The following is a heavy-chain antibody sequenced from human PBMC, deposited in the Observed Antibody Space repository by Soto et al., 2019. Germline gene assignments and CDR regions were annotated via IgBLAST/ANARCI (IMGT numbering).Heavy chain of an antibody. CDR3: VRYCSTTKCPFDY. Sequence: SETLSLTCTVSGGSISSGGSYWGWIRQSPGKGLEWIGYIYYSGNTILNPSLRSRVTLSVDTSKNQFSLNLSSVTAADTAVYYCVRYCSTTKCPFDYWGQGTLVTVSS. V-gene: IGHV4-30-4*01. CDR2: IYYSGNT. CDR1: GGSISSGGSY. J-gene: IGHJ4*02. D-gene: IGHD2-2*01.